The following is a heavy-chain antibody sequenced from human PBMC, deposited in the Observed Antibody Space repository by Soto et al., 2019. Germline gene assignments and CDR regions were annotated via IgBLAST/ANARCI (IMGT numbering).Heavy chain of an antibody. CDR1: GGPFGSYG. D-gene: IGHD2-2*01. Sequence: QVQLVQSGAEVKKPGSSVKVSCKASGGPFGSYGFSWVRQAPGQGLEWMGGIIPVSGAAHYVQKFQGRVTITADESTSTAYMELSSLSSQDTAVSYCATALGCRSTSCTLDYWGQGTRVIVSS. V-gene: IGHV1-69*01. J-gene: IGHJ4*02. CDR3: ATALGCRSTSCTLDY. CDR2: IIPVSGAA.